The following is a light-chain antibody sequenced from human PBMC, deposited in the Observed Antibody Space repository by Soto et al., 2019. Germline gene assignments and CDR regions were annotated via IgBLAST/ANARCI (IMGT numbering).Light chain of an antibody. J-gene: IGKJ2*01. CDR3: MQAQQTPLT. V-gene: IGKV2-28*01. CDR2: LGS. Sequence: IVMSQSPLSLPVTPGEPASISCRSSESLLHENGYNDLDWYLQKPGQSPQLLIYLGSNRASGVPDRFSGSGSGTDYTLKISRVEAEDVGVYYCMQAQQTPLTFGQGNKLEI. CDR1: ESLLHENGYND.